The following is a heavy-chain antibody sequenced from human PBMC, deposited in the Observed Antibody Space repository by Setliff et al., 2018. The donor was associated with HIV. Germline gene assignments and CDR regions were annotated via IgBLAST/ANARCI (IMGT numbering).Heavy chain of an antibody. J-gene: IGHJ3*02. V-gene: IGHV4-39*07. Sequence: TLSLTCTVSGGSISSSSHYWGWIRQPPGKGLEWIGSMSYSGNTYNNPSLKSRVTISVDTSKNQFSLKLSSVTAADTAVYYCARDDYGDYTVFDIWGQGTMVTVSS. D-gene: IGHD4-17*01. CDR1: GGSISSSSHY. CDR2: MSYSGNT. CDR3: ARDDYGDYTVFDI.